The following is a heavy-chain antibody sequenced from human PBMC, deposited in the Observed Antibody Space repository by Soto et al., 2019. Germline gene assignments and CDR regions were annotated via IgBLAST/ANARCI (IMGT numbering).Heavy chain of an antibody. V-gene: IGHV1-18*01. J-gene: IGHJ4*02. Sequence: QVQLVQSGGEVKKPGASVKVSCKASGYTFTDYGISWLRQAPGQGPEWMAWISTYNGDTKYAQKGQGRVTMTTDTSTTTAYMELRSLRFDDTAVYYCVRDNEGGYSAASPFDYWGQGTLVTVSS. CDR2: ISTYNGDT. CDR1: GYTFTDYG. CDR3: VRDNEGGYSAASPFDY. D-gene: IGHD5-18*01.